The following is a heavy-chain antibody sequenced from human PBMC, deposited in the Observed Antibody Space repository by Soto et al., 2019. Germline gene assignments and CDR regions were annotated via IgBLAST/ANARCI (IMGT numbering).Heavy chain of an antibody. D-gene: IGHD6-13*01. V-gene: IGHV1-24*01. CDR2: YDLEKAET. J-gene: IGHJ5*02. CDR3: ALEVGRSNQFDL. Sequence: ASVKVSCKVSGYSLTELSIHWVRQAPGEGLEWMGGYDLEKAETIYAQKFQVRVTMTEDSPADTPYMQLRSLRSEDTAVYYCALEVGRSNQFDLWGQGTMVTVSS. CDR1: GYSLTELS.